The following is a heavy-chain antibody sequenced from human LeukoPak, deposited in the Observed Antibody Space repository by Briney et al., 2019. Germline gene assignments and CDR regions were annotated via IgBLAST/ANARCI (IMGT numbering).Heavy chain of an antibody. Sequence: GESLKISCQGSGYSFTSYWIGWVRHMPGKGLEWMGIIYPGDSDTRYSPSFQGQVTISADKSISTAYLQWSSLKASDTAMYYCARHGDNYPLLLDYWGQGTLVTVSS. CDR1: GYSFTSYW. J-gene: IGHJ4*02. V-gene: IGHV5-51*01. CDR3: ARHGDNYPLLLDY. D-gene: IGHD2-2*01. CDR2: IYPGDSDT.